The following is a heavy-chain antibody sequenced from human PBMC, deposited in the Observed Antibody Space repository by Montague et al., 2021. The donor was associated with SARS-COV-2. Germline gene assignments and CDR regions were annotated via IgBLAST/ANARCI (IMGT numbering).Heavy chain of an antibody. CDR1: GASVGSSD. D-gene: IGHD1-14*01. Sequence: SETLSLTCTVSGASVGSSDWGWIRQSPGKGLEWIGYFSSVGSTDYNPSLKSRATISRDTSKNQFSLKVRSVTAADTAVYYCARVTMTADAFDIWGQGTMVTVSS. J-gene: IGHJ3*02. CDR3: ARVTMTADAFDI. CDR2: FSSVGST. V-gene: IGHV4-59*02.